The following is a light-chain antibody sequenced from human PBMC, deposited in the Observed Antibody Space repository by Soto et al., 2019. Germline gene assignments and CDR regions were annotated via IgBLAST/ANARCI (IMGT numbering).Light chain of an antibody. CDR3: CSYSSGSTPWV. J-gene: IGLJ1*01. V-gene: IGLV2-14*03. CDR1: SSDVGGYNY. Sequence: QSVLTQPASLSGSPGQSITISCTGTSSDVGGYNYVSWYQHHPGKAPKLIIFDVSDRPSGISDRFSASKSGNTASLTISGLQAEDEADYYCCSYSSGSTPWVFGTGTKVTVL. CDR2: DVS.